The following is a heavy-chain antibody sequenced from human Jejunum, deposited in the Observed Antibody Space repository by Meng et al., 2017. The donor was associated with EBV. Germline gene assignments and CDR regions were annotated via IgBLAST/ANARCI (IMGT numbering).Heavy chain of an antibody. CDR3: ARDKPHNWFDP. V-gene: IGHV3-74*01. CDR1: GFMFSNDW. Sequence: EGQVGESGVGLVQPGGSLRLSCAASGFMFSNDWMHWVRQVPGKGLVWVSRINNDGSDTIYADSVKGRFTTSRDNAKNTLYLQMNSLRIEDTAVYFCARDKPHNWFDPWGQGTLVTVSS. CDR2: INNDGSDT. J-gene: IGHJ5*02.